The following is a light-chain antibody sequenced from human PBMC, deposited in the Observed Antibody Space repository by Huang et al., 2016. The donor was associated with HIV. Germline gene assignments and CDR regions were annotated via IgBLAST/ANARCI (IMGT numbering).Light chain of an antibody. CDR1: QDITNF. V-gene: IGKV1-33*01. J-gene: IGKJ2*01. Sequence: DIQMTQSASSLSASVGDRVVSTCQARQDITNFLCWYPQKPGKAPKLLIYDGSILEPGVPSRFSGSGSGTDFTFTITSLQPEDIATYYCQQYDSLPYTFGQGTKLDIK. CDR3: QQYDSLPYT. CDR2: DGS.